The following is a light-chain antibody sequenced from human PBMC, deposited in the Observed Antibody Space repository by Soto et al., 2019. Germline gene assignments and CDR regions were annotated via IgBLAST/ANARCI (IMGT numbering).Light chain of an antibody. Sequence: QSALTQPPSASGSPGQSVTISCTGTSSDVGGYDFVSWYQQHPGNAPKLMIFEVTKRPSGVPDRFSGSKSGNTASLTVSGFQAEDEAAYYCSSYAGSNNLRVFGGGTKLTVL. CDR1: SSDVGGYDF. V-gene: IGLV2-8*01. CDR2: EVT. J-gene: IGLJ3*02. CDR3: SSYAGSNNLRV.